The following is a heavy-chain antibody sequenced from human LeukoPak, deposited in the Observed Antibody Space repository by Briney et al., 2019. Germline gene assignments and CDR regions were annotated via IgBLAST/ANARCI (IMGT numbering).Heavy chain of an antibody. V-gene: IGHV4-39*07. J-gene: IGHJ4*02. Sequence: SETLSLTCTVSGGSISSSSYYWGWIRQPPGKGLEWIGSIYYSGSTNYNPSLKSRVTISVDTSKNQFSLKLSSVTAADTAVYYCARDASYGFGYYFDYWGQGTLVTVSS. CDR1: GGSISSSSYY. D-gene: IGHD5-18*01. CDR3: ARDASYGFGYYFDY. CDR2: IYYSGST.